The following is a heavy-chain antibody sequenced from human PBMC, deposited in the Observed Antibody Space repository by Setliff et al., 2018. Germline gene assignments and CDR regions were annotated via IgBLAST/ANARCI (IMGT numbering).Heavy chain of an antibody. CDR3: TKEYVVISFVANTHSHYGMDV. V-gene: IGHV4-61*09. CDR1: GASIRSGSHY. Sequence: SETLSLTCTVSGASIRSGSHYWSWIRQSAERGLEWIGHIYTSGATDYSPSFKSRVSISADTSKNLVSLKLHSVTAADTAVYYCTKEYVVISFVANTHSHYGMDVWGQGTTVTVSS. D-gene: IGHD2-21*01. CDR2: IYTSGAT. J-gene: IGHJ6*02.